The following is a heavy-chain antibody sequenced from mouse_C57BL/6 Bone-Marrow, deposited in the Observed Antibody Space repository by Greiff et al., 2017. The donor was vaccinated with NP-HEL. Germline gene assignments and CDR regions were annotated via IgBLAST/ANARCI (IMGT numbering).Heavy chain of an antibody. Sequence: VQLQQSGTVLARPGASVKMSCKTSGYTFTSYWMHWVKQRPGQGLEWIGAIYPGNSDTSYTQKFKGKANLTAVTSASTAYMELSSLTNEDSAVYYCTRIYYDDSSGYYAMDDWGQGTSVTVSS. CDR2: IYPGNSDT. CDR1: GYTFTSYW. D-gene: IGHD1-1*01. J-gene: IGHJ4*01. CDR3: TRIYYDDSSGYYAMDD. V-gene: IGHV1-5*01.